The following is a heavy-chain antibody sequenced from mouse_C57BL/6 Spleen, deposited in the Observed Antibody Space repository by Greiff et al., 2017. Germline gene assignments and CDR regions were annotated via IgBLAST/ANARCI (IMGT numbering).Heavy chain of an antibody. CDR3: AVIYYGDGGGAAYFDY. J-gene: IGHJ2*01. D-gene: IGHD2-13*01. Sequence: QVQLQQPGAELVKPGASVKVSCKASGYTFTSYWMHWVKQRPGQGLEWIGRIHPSDSDTNYNQKFKGKATLTVDKYSSTAYMQLSSLTSEDSAVYYCAVIYYGDGGGAAYFDYWGQGTTLTVSS. V-gene: IGHV1-74*01. CDR1: GYTFTSYW. CDR2: IHPSDSDT.